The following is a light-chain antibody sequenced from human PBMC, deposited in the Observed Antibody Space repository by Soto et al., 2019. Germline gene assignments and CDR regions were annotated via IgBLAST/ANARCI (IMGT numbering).Light chain of an antibody. CDR2: GAS. CDR3: QQYNNWPWT. V-gene: IGKV3-15*01. CDR1: QSVSSN. Sequence: EIVMTQSPATLSVSPGERATVSCRASQSVSSNLAWYQQKPGQAPRLLIYGASNRATGIPARFSGSGSGTEFTLTISSLQSEDFAVYYCQQYNNWPWTFGQGTKVDIK. J-gene: IGKJ1*01.